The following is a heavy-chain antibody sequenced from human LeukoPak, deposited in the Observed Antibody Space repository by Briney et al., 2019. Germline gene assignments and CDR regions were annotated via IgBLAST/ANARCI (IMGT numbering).Heavy chain of an antibody. D-gene: IGHD3-9*01. Sequence: ASVKVSCKASGYSFTTYAMNWLRQAPGQGLEWMGWINPNSGGTNYAQKFQGRVTMTRDTSISTAYMELSRLRSDDTAVYYCARTFPVLRYFDWLNQERYFDLWGRGTLVTVSS. V-gene: IGHV1-2*02. J-gene: IGHJ2*01. CDR2: INPNSGGT. CDR1: GYSFTTYA. CDR3: ARTFPVLRYFDWLNQERYFDL.